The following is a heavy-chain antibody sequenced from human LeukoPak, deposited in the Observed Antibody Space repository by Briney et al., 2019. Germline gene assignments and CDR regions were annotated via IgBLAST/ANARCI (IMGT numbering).Heavy chain of an antibody. D-gene: IGHD3-22*01. J-gene: IGHJ4*02. CDR1: GGSIDITNY. Sequence: PSETLSLTCGVSGGSIDITNYWSWVRQAPGKGLEWIGEISHDGTTNYNPSLRSRVAMSLDRANNQFSLSLTSVTAADTPVYYCTREDRPFCPFAYWGQGVLVTVSS. CDR2: ISHDGTT. V-gene: IGHV4-4*02. CDR3: TREDRPFCPFAY.